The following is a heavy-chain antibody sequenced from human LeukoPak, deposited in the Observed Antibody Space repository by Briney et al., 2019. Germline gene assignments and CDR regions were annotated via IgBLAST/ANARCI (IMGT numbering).Heavy chain of an antibody. D-gene: IGHD6-13*01. CDR2: ISSSSSYI. J-gene: IGHJ3*02. CDR1: GFTSSSYS. Sequence: GGSLRLSCAASGFTSSSYSMNWVSQAPGKGLEWVSSISSSSSYIYYTDSVKGRFTISRDNAKNSLYLQMNSLRAEDTAVYYCARVLAAAGPLDGPTEDGNAQNAFDIWGQGRMVTVSS. V-gene: IGHV3-21*01. CDR3: ARVLAAAGPLDGPTEDGNAQNAFDI.